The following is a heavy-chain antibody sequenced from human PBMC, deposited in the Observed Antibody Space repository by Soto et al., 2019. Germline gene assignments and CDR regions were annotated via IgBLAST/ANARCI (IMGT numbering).Heavy chain of an antibody. CDR2: MNPNSGNT. V-gene: IGHV1-8*01. Sequence: AASVKVSCKASGYTFTSYDINWVRQATGQGLEWMGWMNPNSGNTGYAQKFQGRVTMTRNTSISTAYMELSSLRSEDTAVYYCARDSSSERGYYYYGMDVCGQGPTVTVYS. CDR1: GYTFTSYD. D-gene: IGHD6-6*01. J-gene: IGHJ6*02. CDR3: ARDSSSERGYYYYGMDV.